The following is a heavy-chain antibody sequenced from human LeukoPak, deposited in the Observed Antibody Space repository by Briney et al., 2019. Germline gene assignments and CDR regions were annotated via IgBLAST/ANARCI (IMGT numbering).Heavy chain of an antibody. J-gene: IGHJ5*02. Sequence: PGRYLRLYCAASGFTFSSYAMHWVRQAPGKGLEWVAVISYDGSNKYYADSVKGRFTISRDNSKNTLYLQMNSLRAEDTAVCYCAREGRDIVDLGLNWFDPWGQGTLVTVSS. CDR2: ISYDGSNK. V-gene: IGHV3-30-3*01. CDR1: GFTFSSYA. D-gene: IGHD5-12*01. CDR3: AREGRDIVDLGLNWFDP.